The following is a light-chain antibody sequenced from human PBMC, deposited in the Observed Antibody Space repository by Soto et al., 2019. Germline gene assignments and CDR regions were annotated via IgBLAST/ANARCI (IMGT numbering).Light chain of an antibody. CDR3: CSYVGNYIFV. J-gene: IGLJ1*01. CDR1: SRDVGRFNY. V-gene: IGLV2-11*01. Sequence: QSALTQPRSVSGSPGQSVTISCTGTSRDVGRFNYLSWYQHLPDKAPKLIIFDVTNRPSGVPARFSGSKSANTASLTISGLQAQDDADYYCCSYVGNYIFVFGTGTKLTVL. CDR2: DVT.